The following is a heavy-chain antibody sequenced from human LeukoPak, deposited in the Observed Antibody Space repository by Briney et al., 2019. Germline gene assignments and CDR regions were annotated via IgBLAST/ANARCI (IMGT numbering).Heavy chain of an antibody. CDR2: INPNSGGT. Sequence: ASVKVSCKASGYTFTGYYMHWVRQAPGQGLEWMGRINPNSGGTNYAQKFQGRVTMTRDTSISTAYMELSRLRSDDTAVYYCARDLEENWFDPWDQGTLVTVSS. V-gene: IGHV1-2*06. CDR3: ARDLEENWFDP. CDR1: GYTFTGYY. D-gene: IGHD1-1*01. J-gene: IGHJ5*02.